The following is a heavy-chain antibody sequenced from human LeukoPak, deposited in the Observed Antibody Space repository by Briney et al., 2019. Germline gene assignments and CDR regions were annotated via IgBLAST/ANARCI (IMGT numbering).Heavy chain of an antibody. CDR1: GYTVSPYD. D-gene: IGHD2-21*01. CDR3: ARVAGNCGGDCYRLVY. V-gene: IGHV1-8*01. CDR2: MNSNSGNT. Sequence: GASVKVSCTASGYTVSPYDINWGRQATGQGLGGLAWMNSNSGNTGSAQKYQGTVTMTTTTIISTAYMELSSLRTEETAVYYCARVAGNCGGDCYRLVYWGQGTLVTVAS. J-gene: IGHJ4*02.